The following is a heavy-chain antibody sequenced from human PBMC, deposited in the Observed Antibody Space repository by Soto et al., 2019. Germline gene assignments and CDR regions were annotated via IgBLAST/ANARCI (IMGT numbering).Heavy chain of an antibody. CDR2: ISGSSMYI. V-gene: IGHV3-21*01. J-gene: IGHJ4*02. CDR3: ARDAFDILTGYDDY. D-gene: IGHD3-9*01. CDR1: GFTFSSYS. Sequence: GGSLRLSCEASGFTFSSYSINWVRQTPGKGLEWVSSISGSSMYIYYADSVKGRFTISRDNAKNSLYLQMNSLRVEDTAVYYCARDAFDILTGYDDYWGQGTLVTVSS.